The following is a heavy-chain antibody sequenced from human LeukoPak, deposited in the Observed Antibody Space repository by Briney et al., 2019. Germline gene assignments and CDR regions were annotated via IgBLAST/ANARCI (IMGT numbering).Heavy chain of an antibody. CDR1: GFTFSSYA. V-gene: IGHV3-23*01. CDR2: ISGSGGST. J-gene: IGHJ1*01. D-gene: IGHD1-1*01. CDR3: AKVSTTAEYFQH. Sequence: GGSLRLSXAASGFTFSSYAMSWIRQALGKGLEWVSAISGSGGSTYYADSVKGRFTISRDNSKNTLYLQMNSLRAEDTAVYYCAKVSTTAEYFQHWGQGTLVTVSS.